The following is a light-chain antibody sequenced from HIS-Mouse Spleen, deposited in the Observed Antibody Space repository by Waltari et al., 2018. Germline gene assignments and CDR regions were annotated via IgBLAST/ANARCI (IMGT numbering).Light chain of an antibody. CDR1: QSISSY. Sequence: DIQMTQSPSCLSASVGDRVTITCRASQSISSYLHWYQQKPGKAPKLLIYAASSLQSGVPSRFSGSGSGTDFTLTISSLQPEDFATYYCQQSYSTPRTFGQGTKVEIK. CDR3: QQSYSTPRT. V-gene: IGKV1-39*01. J-gene: IGKJ1*01. CDR2: AAS.